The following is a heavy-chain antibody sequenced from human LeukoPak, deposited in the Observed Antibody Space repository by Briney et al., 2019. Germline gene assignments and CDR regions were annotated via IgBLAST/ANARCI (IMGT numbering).Heavy chain of an antibody. Sequence: GGSLRLSCAASGFTFDDYAMHWVRQGPGKGLEWGSLINGDGVYTYYAASVKGRFTISRDNSKNSLYLEMNSLRTEDTAFYYCAKGDRSGSYYNYFDPWGQGTLVTVSS. D-gene: IGHD1-26*01. CDR2: INGDGVYT. CDR1: GFTFDDYA. CDR3: AKGDRSGSYYNYFDP. V-gene: IGHV3-43*02. J-gene: IGHJ5*02.